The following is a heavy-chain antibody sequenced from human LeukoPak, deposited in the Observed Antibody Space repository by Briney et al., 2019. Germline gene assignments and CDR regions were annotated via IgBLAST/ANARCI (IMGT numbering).Heavy chain of an antibody. V-gene: IGHV6-1*01. Sequence: SQTLSLTCAISGDSVSRNSAAWNWIRQSPSRGLEWLGRTYYRSKWYNDYAVSVKSRITINPDTSKNQFSLQLNSVTPEDTAVYYCARGVRITMVRGVIIPPRFDPWGQGTLVTVSS. CDR1: GDSVSRNSAA. CDR2: TYYRSKWYN. J-gene: IGHJ5*02. CDR3: ARGVRITMVRGVIIPPRFDP. D-gene: IGHD3-10*01.